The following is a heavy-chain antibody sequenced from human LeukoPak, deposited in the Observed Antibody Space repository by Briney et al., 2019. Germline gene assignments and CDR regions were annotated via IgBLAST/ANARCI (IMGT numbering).Heavy chain of an antibody. Sequence: SETLSLTCAVYGGSFSGYYWSWIRQPPGKGLEWIGEINHSGSTNYNPSLKSRVTISVDTSKNQFSLKLSSVTAADTAVYYCASGLVAAASTPDYWGQGTLVTVSS. D-gene: IGHD6-13*01. V-gene: IGHV4-34*01. CDR1: GGSFSGYY. J-gene: IGHJ4*02. CDR2: INHSGST. CDR3: ASGLVAAASTPDY.